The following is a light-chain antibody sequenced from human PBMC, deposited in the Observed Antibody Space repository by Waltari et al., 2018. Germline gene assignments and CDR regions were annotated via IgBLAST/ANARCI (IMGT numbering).Light chain of an antibody. CDR2: EVS. CDR3: SSYAGSNTWV. Sequence: QSALTQPPSASESPGQSVPISCTGTSSDVGDYYFVSWYQHHPGKAPKIMIYEVSKRPSGVPDRFSGSKSGSTASLTVSGLQAEDEATYYCSSYAGSNTWVFGGGTKLTVL. V-gene: IGLV2-8*01. J-gene: IGLJ3*02. CDR1: SSDVGDYYF.